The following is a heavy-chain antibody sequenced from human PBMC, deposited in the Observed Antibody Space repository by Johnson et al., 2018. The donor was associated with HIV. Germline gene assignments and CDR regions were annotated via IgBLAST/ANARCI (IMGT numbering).Heavy chain of an antibody. J-gene: IGHJ3*02. CDR2: ISPAGSNK. CDR1: GFTFSSYA. CDR3: AREGRRDAFDI. V-gene: IGHV3-30-3*01. Sequence: QVQLVESGGGVVQPGRSLRLSCAASGFTFSSYAMHWVRQAPGKGLEWVAVISPAGSNKYYADSVKGRFTISRDNSKNTLYLQMNSLRAEDTAVYYCAREGRRDAFDIWGQGTMVTVSS.